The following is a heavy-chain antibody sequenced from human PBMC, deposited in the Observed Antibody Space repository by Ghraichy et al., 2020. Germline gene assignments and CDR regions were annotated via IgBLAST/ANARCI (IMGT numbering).Heavy chain of an antibody. J-gene: IGHJ4*02. Sequence: SETLSLTCTVSGGSISSSNWWTWVRQSPGKGLEWIGEIYHSGSTNYNPSLKSRVTISVDKSKNQFSLKLTSVTAADTAMYYCARAYNFRDGYKIYDSWGQGTLVTVSS. CDR1: GGSISSSNW. D-gene: IGHD5-24*01. CDR3: ARAYNFRDGYKIYDS. V-gene: IGHV4-4*02. CDR2: IYHSGST.